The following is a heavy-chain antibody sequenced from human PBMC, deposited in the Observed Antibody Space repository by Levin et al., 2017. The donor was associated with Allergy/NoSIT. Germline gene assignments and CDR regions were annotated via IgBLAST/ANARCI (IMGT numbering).Heavy chain of an antibody. J-gene: IGHJ4*02. CDR2: MNPNSGNT. D-gene: IGHD5-12*01. CDR1: EYTFISYD. CDR3: ARGHIVATKYNGAFDY. Sequence: ASVQVSCKTSEYTFISYDINWVRQASGQGLEWMGWMNPNSGNTGYAQKFQGRVTMTRNASINTAYMELTSLKYEDTAVYYCARGHIVATKYNGAFDYWGQGTLVTVSS. V-gene: IGHV1-8*01.